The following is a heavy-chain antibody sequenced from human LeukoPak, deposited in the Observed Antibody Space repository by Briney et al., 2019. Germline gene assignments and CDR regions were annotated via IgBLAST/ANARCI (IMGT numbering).Heavy chain of an antibody. CDR1: GYTITGYY. CDR3: ARDVFGSGWYPFDY. J-gene: IGHJ4*02. V-gene: IGHV1-2*02. Sequence: ASVKVSCKASGYTITGYYMHWVRQAPGQGLEWMGWINPNSGGTNYAQKFQGRVTMTRDTSISTAYMELSRLRSDDTAVYYCARDVFGSGWYPFDYWGQGTLVTVSS. D-gene: IGHD6-19*01. CDR2: INPNSGGT.